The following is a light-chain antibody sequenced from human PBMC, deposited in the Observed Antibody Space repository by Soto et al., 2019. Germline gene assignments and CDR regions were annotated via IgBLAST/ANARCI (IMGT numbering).Light chain of an antibody. CDR2: DSS. Sequence: EIVLTQSPATLSLSPGERATLSCRASQSVSIYLAWYRQKPGQAPGLLSYDSSGRATGIAARFSGSGSGTDCTLTISILEPEDAAVYYCQQRYNCSHTFGQGTKLEIK. CDR3: QQRYNCSHT. V-gene: IGKV3-11*01. J-gene: IGKJ2*01. CDR1: QSVSIY.